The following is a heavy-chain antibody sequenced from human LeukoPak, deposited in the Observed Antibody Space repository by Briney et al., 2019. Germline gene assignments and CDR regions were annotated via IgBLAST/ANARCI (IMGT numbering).Heavy chain of an antibody. V-gene: IGHV3-30-3*01. CDR3: SRGRGYNPGYPFDY. CDR1: GFTFSSYA. Sequence: PGGSLRLSCAASGFTFSSYAMHWVRQAPGKGLEWVAVISYDGNNKYYADSVKGRFTISRDNSKNTLYLQMNSLRAEDTAVYYCSRGRGYNPGYPFDYWGQGTLVTVSS. D-gene: IGHD5-18*01. J-gene: IGHJ4*02. CDR2: ISYDGNNK.